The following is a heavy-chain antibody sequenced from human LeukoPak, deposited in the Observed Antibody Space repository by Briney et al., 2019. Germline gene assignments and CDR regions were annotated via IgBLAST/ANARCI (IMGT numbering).Heavy chain of an antibody. Sequence: SETLSLTCSVQGGSLSGAYWTWIRQPPGKGLEWIGEINHTGSTNYNPSLKSRVTMSADTPKNQFSLNLTSVTAADTAVYYCAREAYSSGWSIWDCWGRGTLVTVSS. J-gene: IGHJ4*02. CDR3: AREAYSSGWSIWDC. CDR1: GGSLSGAY. CDR2: INHTGST. V-gene: IGHV4-34*01. D-gene: IGHD6-19*01.